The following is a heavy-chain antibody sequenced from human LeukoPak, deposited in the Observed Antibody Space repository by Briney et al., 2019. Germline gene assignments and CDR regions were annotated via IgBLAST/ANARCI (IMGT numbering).Heavy chain of an antibody. CDR2: IRYDGSNK. D-gene: IGHD3-22*01. CDR1: GFTFSSYG. V-gene: IGHV3-30*02. J-gene: IGHJ3*02. CDR3: AKGAYYYDSSGDDAFDI. Sequence: GGSLRLSCAASGFTFSSYGMHWVRQAPGKGLEWVAFIRYDGSNKYYADSVKGRFTISRDNSKNTLYLQMNSLRAGDTAVYYCAKGAYYYDSSGDDAFDIWGQGTMVTVSS.